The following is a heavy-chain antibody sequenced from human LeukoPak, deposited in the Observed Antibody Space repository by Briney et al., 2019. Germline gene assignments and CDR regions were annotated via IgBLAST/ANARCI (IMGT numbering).Heavy chain of an antibody. D-gene: IGHD2-2*02. V-gene: IGHV1-2*02. CDR1: GYTFTGYY. J-gene: IGHJ6*03. CDR3: ARGPDIVVVPAAILDYYYYMDV. CDR2: INPNSGGT. Sequence: ASVKVSCTASGYTFTGYYMHWVRQAPGQGLEWMGWINPNSGGTNYAQKFQGRVTMTRDTSISTAYMELSRLRSDDTAVYYCARGPDIVVVPAAILDYYYYMDVWGKGTTVTVSS.